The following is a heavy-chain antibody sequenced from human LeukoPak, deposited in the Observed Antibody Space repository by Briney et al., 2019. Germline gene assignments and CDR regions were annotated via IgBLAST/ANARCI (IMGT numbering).Heavy chain of an antibody. CDR1: GGTFSSYD. D-gene: IGHD3-22*01. Sequence: SVKVSCKASGGTFSSYDISWVRQAPGQGLEWMGGIIPIFGTSNYAQNFQGRVTITADESTSTAYMELSSLRSEDTAVYYCARGMFYYDSSGFPSYASPFDYWGQGTLVTVSS. J-gene: IGHJ4*02. CDR2: IIPIFGTS. V-gene: IGHV1-69*13. CDR3: ARGMFYYDSSGFPSYASPFDY.